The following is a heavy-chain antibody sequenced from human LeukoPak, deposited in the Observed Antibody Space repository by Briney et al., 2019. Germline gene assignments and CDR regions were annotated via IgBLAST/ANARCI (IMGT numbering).Heavy chain of an antibody. J-gene: IGHJ4*02. V-gene: IGHV3-7*01. D-gene: IGHD3-22*01. CDR3: ARGKYDSSGYPLLGFDY. CDR1: GLTFNNYW. Sequence: GGSLRLSCAASGLTFNNYWMNWVRQAPGKGLEWVANIKQDGSEKKYVDSVKGRFTISKDNAKKSLYLQMNSLRAEDTAVYYCARGKYDSSGYPLLGFDYWGQGTLVTVSS. CDR2: IKQDGSEK.